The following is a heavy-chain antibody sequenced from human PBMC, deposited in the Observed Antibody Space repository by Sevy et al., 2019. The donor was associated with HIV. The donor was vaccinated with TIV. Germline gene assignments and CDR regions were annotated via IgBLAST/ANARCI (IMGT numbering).Heavy chain of an antibody. Sequence: GGSLRLSCAASGFTFSSYAMSWVRQAPGKGLEWVSAISGSGGSTYYADSVKGRFTISRDNSKNTLYLQMNNLRAEDTAVYYCAKDIVGASAFDYWGQGTLVTVSS. CDR2: ISGSGGST. D-gene: IGHD1-26*01. V-gene: IGHV3-23*01. J-gene: IGHJ4*02. CDR3: AKDIVGASAFDY. CDR1: GFTFSSYA.